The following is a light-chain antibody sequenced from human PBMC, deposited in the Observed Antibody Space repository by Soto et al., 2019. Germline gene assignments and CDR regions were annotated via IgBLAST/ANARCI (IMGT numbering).Light chain of an antibody. CDR2: GAS. V-gene: IGKV3-15*01. CDR3: QQYNNWPPTWT. Sequence: EIVMTQSPATLSVSPGERATLSCRASQSVSSNLAWYQQKPGQAPRLLIHGASTRATGIPARFSGSGSGTEFTLTISSLQSEDFAVYYCQQYNNWPPTWTFGQGTKVDNK. CDR1: QSVSSN. J-gene: IGKJ1*01.